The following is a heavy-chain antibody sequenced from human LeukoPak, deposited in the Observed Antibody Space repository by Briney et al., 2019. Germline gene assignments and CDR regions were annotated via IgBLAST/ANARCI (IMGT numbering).Heavy chain of an antibody. Sequence: GASVKVSCKASGYTFTSYGISWVRQAPGQGLEWMGWISAYNGNTNYAQKLQGRVTMTTDTSTSTAYMELRSLRSDDTAVYYCARDLGYYYDSSGYPPSYWGQGTLVTVSS. J-gene: IGHJ4*02. D-gene: IGHD3-22*01. CDR1: GYTFTSYG. V-gene: IGHV1-18*01. CDR3: ARDLGYYYDSSGYPPSY. CDR2: ISAYNGNT.